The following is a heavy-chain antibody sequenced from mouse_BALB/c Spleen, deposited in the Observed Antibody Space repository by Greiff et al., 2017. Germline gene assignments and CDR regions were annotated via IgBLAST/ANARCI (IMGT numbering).Heavy chain of an antibody. CDR2: IWAGGST. CDR3: ARLYYGSSYLAMDY. CDR1: GFSLTSYG. Sequence: VQLKESGPGLVAPSQSLSITCTVSGFSLTSYGVHWVRQPPGKGLEWLGVIWAGGSTNYNSALMSRLSISKDNSKSQVFLKMNSLQTDDTAMYYCARLYYGSSYLAMDYWGQGTSVTVSS. J-gene: IGHJ4*01. V-gene: IGHV2-9*02. D-gene: IGHD1-1*01.